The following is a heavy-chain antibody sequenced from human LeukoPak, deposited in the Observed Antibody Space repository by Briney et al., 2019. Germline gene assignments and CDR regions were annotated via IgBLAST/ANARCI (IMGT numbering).Heavy chain of an antibody. D-gene: IGHD2-15*01. J-gene: IGHJ4*02. CDR3: ARELQVVVAATFDY. V-gene: IGHV3-30*03. CDR1: GFTFSSYG. CDR2: ISYDGSNK. Sequence: GGSLRLSCAASGFTFSSYGMHWVRQAPGKGLEWVAVISYDGSNKYYADSVKGRFTISRDNSKNTLYLQMNSLRAEDTAVYYCARELQVVVAATFDYWGQGTLVTVSS.